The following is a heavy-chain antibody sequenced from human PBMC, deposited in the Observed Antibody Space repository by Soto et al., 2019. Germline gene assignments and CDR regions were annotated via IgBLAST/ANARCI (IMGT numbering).Heavy chain of an antibody. Sequence: QVQLQESGPGLVKPSETLSLTCTVSGGSISSYYWSWIRQPPGKGLEWIGYIYYSGSTNYNPSLKSRATISVDTSMNQCSLKLSSVTAADTAVYYCVRHSAPTGTTWVGAFCLDYWGQGTLVTVSS. CDR2: IYYSGST. CDR3: VRHSAPTGTTWVGAFCLDY. J-gene: IGHJ4*02. V-gene: IGHV4-59*08. CDR1: GGSISSYY. D-gene: IGHD1-1*01.